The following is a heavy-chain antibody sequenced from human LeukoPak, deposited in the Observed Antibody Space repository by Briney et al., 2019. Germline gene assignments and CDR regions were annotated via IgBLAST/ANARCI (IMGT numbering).Heavy chain of an antibody. CDR2: IYHSGST. Sequence: SETLSLTCTVSGYSISSGYYWGGIRQPPGKGLEWIGSIYHSGSTYYNPSLKSRVTISVDTSKNQFSLKLSSVTAADTAVYYCARDPYYYDSSGYPHWFDPWGQGTLVTVSS. D-gene: IGHD3-22*01. CDR1: GYSISSGYY. V-gene: IGHV4-38-2*02. J-gene: IGHJ5*02. CDR3: ARDPYYYDSSGYPHWFDP.